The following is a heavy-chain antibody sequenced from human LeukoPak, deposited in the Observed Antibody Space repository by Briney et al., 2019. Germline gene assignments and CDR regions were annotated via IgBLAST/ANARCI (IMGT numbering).Heavy chain of an antibody. V-gene: IGHV3-21*01. Sequence: GGSLRLSCAASGYTFSSYSMNWVRQAPGKGLEGVSSISSGSSYIYYADSVKGRFTISRDNAKNSLYLQMNSLRAEDTAVYYCARDSYIPAADVRYFDYWGQGTLVTVSS. CDR2: ISSGSSYI. D-gene: IGHD2-2*01. CDR1: GYTFSSYS. CDR3: ARDSYIPAADVRYFDY. J-gene: IGHJ4*02.